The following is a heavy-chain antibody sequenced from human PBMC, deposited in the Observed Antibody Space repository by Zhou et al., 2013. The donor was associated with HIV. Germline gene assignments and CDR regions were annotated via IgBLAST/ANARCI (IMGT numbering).Heavy chain of an antibody. J-gene: IGHJ4*02. V-gene: IGHV1-69*05. Sequence: QVQLVQSGAEVKKPGSSVKVSCKASGGTFSSYAISWVRQAPGQGLEWMGGIIPIFGTANYAQKFQGRVTITTDESTSTAYMELSSLRSEDTAVYYCATSKPGDTVFEVVTGTDWGQGTLVTVSS. D-gene: IGHD3-3*01. CDR2: IIPIFGTA. CDR1: GGTFSSYA. CDR3: ATSKPGDTVFEVVTGTD.